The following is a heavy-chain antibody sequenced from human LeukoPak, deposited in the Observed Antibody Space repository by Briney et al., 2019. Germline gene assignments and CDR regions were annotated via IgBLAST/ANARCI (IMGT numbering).Heavy chain of an antibody. D-gene: IGHD2-8*02. CDR3: ARLFGGVTTFDY. CDR2: IKQDGSEK. CDR1: GFTFSSSW. V-gene: IGHV3-7*01. J-gene: IGHJ4*02. Sequence: PGGSLRLSCAASGFTFSSSWMSWVRQAPGKGLEWVANIKQDGSEKYYVDSLKGRFTISRDNARNSLYLQMNSLRAEDTAVYYCARLFGGVTTFDYWGQGALVTVSS.